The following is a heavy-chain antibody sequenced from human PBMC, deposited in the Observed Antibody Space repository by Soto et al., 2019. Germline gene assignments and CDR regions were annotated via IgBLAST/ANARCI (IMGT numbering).Heavy chain of an antibody. J-gene: IGHJ4*02. D-gene: IGHD3-10*02. CDR1: GFTFSSYW. V-gene: IGHV3-7*01. Sequence: GGSLRLSCAASGFTFSSYWMSWVRQAPGKGLEWVATRKEDGSEKFHVDSVKGRFTISRDNAKNSLYLQVNSLRAEDTAVYYCATGGRVQSSHEYWGQGNLVTVSS. CDR2: RKEDGSEK. CDR3: ATGGRVQSSHEY.